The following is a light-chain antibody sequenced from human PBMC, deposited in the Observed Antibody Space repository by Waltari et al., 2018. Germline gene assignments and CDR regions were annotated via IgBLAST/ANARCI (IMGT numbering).Light chain of an antibody. V-gene: IGLV2-11*01. J-gene: IGLJ3*02. CDR1: TNDLGSSNS. CDR3: CSYAGSYTWV. CDR2: DVT. Sequence: SALPQPRSVSGYPGQSVTIPCTGTTNDLGSSNSLFWYQQHPGKAPKLIMLDVTKRPSGVPDRLSGSKSGNTASLTISGLRAEDEAEYYCCSYAGSYTWVFGGGTKLTVV.